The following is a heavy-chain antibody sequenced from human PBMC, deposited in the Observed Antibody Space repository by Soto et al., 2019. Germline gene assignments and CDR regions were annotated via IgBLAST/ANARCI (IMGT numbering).Heavy chain of an antibody. CDR1: GFTFDDYA. CDR2: ISWNSGNI. D-gene: IGHD5-18*01. V-gene: IGHV3-9*01. J-gene: IGHJ4*02. CDR3: VRSKGGYSYGTPFDY. Sequence: GGSLRLSCAASGFTFDDYAMHWVRQVLGKGLEWVSSISWNSGNIGYADSVKGRFTTSRDNAKNSLYLQMNSLGPEDTALYYCVRSKGGYSYGTPFDYWGQGT.